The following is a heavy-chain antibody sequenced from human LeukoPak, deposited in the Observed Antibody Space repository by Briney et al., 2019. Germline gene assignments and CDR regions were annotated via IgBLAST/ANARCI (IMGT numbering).Heavy chain of an antibody. CDR2: ISGSGGST. V-gene: IGHV3-23*01. CDR1: EFTFSDYY. CDR3: AKDSEIAAAGNFDY. J-gene: IGHJ4*02. D-gene: IGHD6-13*01. Sequence: PGGSLRLSCAASEFTFSDYYMSWVRQAPGKGLEWVSAISGSGGSTYYADSVKGRFTISRDNSKNTLYLQMNSLRAEDTAVYYCAKDSEIAAAGNFDYWGQGTLVTVSS.